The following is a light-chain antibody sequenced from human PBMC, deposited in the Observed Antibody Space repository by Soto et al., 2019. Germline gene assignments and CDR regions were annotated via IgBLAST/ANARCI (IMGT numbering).Light chain of an antibody. Sequence: EIVLTQSPGTLSLSPGERATLSCRASQSVSSSYLAWYQQKPGQAPRLLIYGASSRATGIPDRFSGSGSGTHFTLTISRLEPEDFAVYYCQQYGSSPLFGQGTRLEIK. CDR1: QSVSSSY. V-gene: IGKV3-20*01. CDR3: QQYGSSPL. J-gene: IGKJ5*01. CDR2: GAS.